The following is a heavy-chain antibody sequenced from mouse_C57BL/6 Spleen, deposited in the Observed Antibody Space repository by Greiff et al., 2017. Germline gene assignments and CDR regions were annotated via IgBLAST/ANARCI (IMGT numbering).Heavy chain of an antibody. CDR1: GYTFTDYY. V-gene: IGHV1-26*01. Sequence: EVQLQQSGPELVKPGASVKISCKASGYTFTDYYMNWVKQSHGKSLEWIGDINPNNGGTSYNQKFKGKATLTVDKSSSTAYMELRSLTSEDSAVYYCARPFSHYGSSYGYFDYGGQVTTLTVSS. J-gene: IGHJ2*01. CDR2: INPNNGGT. CDR3: ARPFSHYGSSYGYFDY. D-gene: IGHD1-1*01.